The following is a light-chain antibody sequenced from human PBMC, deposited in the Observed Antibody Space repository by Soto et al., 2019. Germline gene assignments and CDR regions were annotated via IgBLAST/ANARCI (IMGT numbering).Light chain of an antibody. CDR2: SNN. CDR1: SANIGSNT. J-gene: IGLJ1*01. CDR3: AAWDDSLNGYV. Sequence: QSVLTQPPSASWTPGQRVTISCFGSSANIGSNTVNWYQQLPGTAPKLLIYSNNQRPSGVPDRFSGSKSGTSASLAISGLQSEDEADFYCAAWDDSLNGYVFGTGTKVPVL. V-gene: IGLV1-44*01.